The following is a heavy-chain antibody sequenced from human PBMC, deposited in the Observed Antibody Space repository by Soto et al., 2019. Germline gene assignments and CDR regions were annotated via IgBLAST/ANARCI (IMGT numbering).Heavy chain of an antibody. CDR3: ARRGDTAVVTGYGMDV. CDR1: GGTFSSYA. Sequence: QVQLVQSGAEVKKPGSSVKVSCKASGGTFSSYAISWVRQAPGQGLEWMGGIIPIFGTANYAQKFQGRVTITADESTSTDYMELSSLRSEDPAVYYCARRGDTAVVTGYGMDVWGQGTTVTVSS. CDR2: IIPIFGTA. V-gene: IGHV1-69*12. J-gene: IGHJ6*02. D-gene: IGHD5-18*01.